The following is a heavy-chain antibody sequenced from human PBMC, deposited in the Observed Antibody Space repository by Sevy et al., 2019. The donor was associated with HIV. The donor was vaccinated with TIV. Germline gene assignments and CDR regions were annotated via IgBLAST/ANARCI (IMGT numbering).Heavy chain of an antibody. CDR2: IYSGVTA. CDR3: AGIREWFGEFPGGDV. J-gene: IGHJ6*02. D-gene: IGHD3-10*01. V-gene: IGHV3-53*01. CDR1: GFIVSNNH. Sequence: GGSLRLSCAASGFIVSNNHMTWVRQAPGKGLECVSVIYSGVTAYYADSVKGRFTISRDNSKNILYLQMNSLRAEDTGGYFWAGIREWFGEFPGGDVWGQGTTVTVSS.